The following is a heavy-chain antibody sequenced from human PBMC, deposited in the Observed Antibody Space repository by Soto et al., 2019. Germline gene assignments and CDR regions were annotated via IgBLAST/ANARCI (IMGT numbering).Heavy chain of an antibody. CDR2: VYYTGST. J-gene: IGHJ5*02. CDR1: VASIRSTDYY. CDR3: VRTAREGAVAPHWFDR. D-gene: IGHD2-21*02. Sequence: SETLSLTCTVSVASIRSTDYYWSWIRQAPGKGLEWIGYVYYTGSTYYNPSLMSRLTISVDTSKNQFSLKLTSVTAAETAVYYCVRTAREGAVAPHWFDRWGQGTQVTVSS. V-gene: IGHV4-30-4*01.